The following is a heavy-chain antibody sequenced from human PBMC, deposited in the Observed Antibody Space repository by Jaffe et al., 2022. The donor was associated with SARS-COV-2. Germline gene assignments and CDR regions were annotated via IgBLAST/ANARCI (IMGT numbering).Heavy chain of an antibody. V-gene: IGHV3-33*03. J-gene: IGHJ3*02. CDR1: GFTFNHYG. CDR3: VADRSAWTVDAFGI. D-gene: IGHD4-17*01. CDR2: IWYDGSYK. Sequence: QVQLVESGGGVVQPGKSLRLSCAASGFTFNHYGMHWVRQAPGKGLEWVAVIWYDGSYKYYGDSVKGRFTVSRDNSENTLFLEMNSLRADDTAMYYCVADRSAWTVDAFGIWGQGTMVSVSS.